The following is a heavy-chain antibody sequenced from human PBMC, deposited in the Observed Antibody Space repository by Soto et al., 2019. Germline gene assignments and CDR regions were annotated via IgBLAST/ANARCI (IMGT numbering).Heavy chain of an antibody. D-gene: IGHD3-22*01. CDR3: ARHQRPSSGYYPFDY. Sequence: SETLSLTCPVSGGSISNYWWSWIRQPPGKGLEWIGYVFYTGSTAYNPSLKSRVTISVDTSKNRLSLKLSSVTAADTAMYYCARHQRPSSGYYPFDYWGQGALVTVSS. CDR1: GGSISNYW. J-gene: IGHJ4*02. V-gene: IGHV4-59*08. CDR2: VFYTGST.